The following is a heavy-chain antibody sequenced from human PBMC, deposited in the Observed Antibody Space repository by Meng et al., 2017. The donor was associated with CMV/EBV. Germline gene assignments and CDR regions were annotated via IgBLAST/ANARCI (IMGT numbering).Heavy chain of an antibody. J-gene: IGHJ6*02. D-gene: IGHD3-22*01. V-gene: IGHV3-30*02. Sequence: GGSLRLSCAASGFTFSSYAMHWVRQAPGKGLEWVAFIRYDGSNKYYADSVKGRFTISRDNSKNTLYLQMNSLRAEDTAVYYCANRWFSYDSSGYPLPYYYYGMDVWGQGTTVTVSS. CDR3: ANRWFSYDSSGYPLPYYYYGMDV. CDR1: GFTFSSYA. CDR2: IRYDGSNK.